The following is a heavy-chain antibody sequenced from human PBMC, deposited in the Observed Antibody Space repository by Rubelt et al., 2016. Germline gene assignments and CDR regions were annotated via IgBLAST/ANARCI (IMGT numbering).Heavy chain of an antibody. J-gene: IGHJ4*02. CDR3: ARGSYYFDY. CDR1: GFTFGDYG. D-gene: IGHD2-21*01. V-gene: IGHV3-30*03. CDR2: VSYDGTNE. Sequence: AVSGFTFGDYGMHWVRQAPGKGLEWVAIVSYDGTNEHYADSVRGRFTISRDNAKNTLYLQMNSLRDEDTAVYYCARGSYYFDYWGQGTLVTVSS.